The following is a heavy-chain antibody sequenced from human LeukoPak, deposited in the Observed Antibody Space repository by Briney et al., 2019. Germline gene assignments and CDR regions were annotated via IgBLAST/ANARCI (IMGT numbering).Heavy chain of an antibody. V-gene: IGHV1-69*05. CDR3: ARIPYSSSWYQRFDP. D-gene: IGHD6-13*01. CDR1: GGTFSSCA. Sequence: SVTVSCKASGGTFSSCAISWVRQAPGQGLEWMGGIIPIFGTANYAQKFQGRVTITTDESTSTAYMELSSLRSEDTAVYYCARIPYSSSWYQRFDPWGQGTLVTVSS. J-gene: IGHJ5*02. CDR2: IIPIFGTA.